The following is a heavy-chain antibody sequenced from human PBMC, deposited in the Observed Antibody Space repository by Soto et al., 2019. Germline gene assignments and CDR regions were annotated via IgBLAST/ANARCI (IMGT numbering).Heavy chain of an antibody. Sequence: QVQLQQWGAGLLKPSETLSLTCAVYGGSFSGYYWSWIRQPPGKGLEWIGEINHSGSTNYNPSLKSRVTISVDTSKNQFSLKLSSVTAADTAVYYCARGGLRYYYYYGMDVWGQGTTVTVSS. CDR3: ARGGLRYYYYYGMDV. V-gene: IGHV4-34*01. J-gene: IGHJ6*02. CDR2: INHSGST. CDR1: GGSFSGYY.